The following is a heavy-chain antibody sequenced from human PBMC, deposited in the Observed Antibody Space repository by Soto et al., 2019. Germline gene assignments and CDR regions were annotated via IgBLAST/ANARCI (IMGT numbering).Heavy chain of an antibody. CDR2: VSGDETSK. D-gene: IGHD1-1*01. V-gene: IGHV3-30-3*01. CDR1: GFTFSTYP. Sequence: GGSLRLSCAASGFTFSTYPMHRVRQAPGKGLEWVAVVSGDETSKYYADSVKGRFTISRDNSKNALYLQMTSLRAEDTAVYYCVRCRGTGDGSNLGYNWLDPWGQGTLVTVSS. CDR3: VRCRGTGDGSNLGYNWLDP. J-gene: IGHJ5*02.